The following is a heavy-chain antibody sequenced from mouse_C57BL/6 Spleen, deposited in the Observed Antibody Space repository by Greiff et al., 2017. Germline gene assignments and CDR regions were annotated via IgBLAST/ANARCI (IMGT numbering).Heavy chain of an antibody. J-gene: IGHJ3*01. CDR2: INPNNGGT. CDR3: ARMGGSRGFAY. D-gene: IGHD1-1*02. V-gene: IGHV1-26*01. Sequence: VQLQQSGPELVKPGASVKISCKASGYTFTDYYMNWVKQSHGKSLEWIGDINPNNGGTSYNQKFKGKATLTVDKSSSTAYMELRSLTSEDSAVYYCARMGGSRGFAYWGQGTLVTVSA. CDR1: GYTFTDYY.